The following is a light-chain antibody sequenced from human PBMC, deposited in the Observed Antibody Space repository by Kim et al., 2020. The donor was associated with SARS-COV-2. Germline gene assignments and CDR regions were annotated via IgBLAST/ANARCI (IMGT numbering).Light chain of an antibody. CDR2: DIY. CDR1: ASNIGDYY. V-gene: IGLV1-51*01. CDR3: GTWNSNLSAV. J-gene: IGLJ2*01. Sequence: PRQRVTLSCSGSASNIGDYYISWYQRLPGTAPTLLIYDIYTRPSEVPDRFSGSKSGTSATLAITGLQTGDEAEYFCGTWNSNLSAVFGGGTQLTVL.